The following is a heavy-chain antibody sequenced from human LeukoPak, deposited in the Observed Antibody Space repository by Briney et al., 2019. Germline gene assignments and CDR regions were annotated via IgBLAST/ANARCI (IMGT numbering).Heavy chain of an antibody. Sequence: PSETLSLTCAVYGGSITGYYWSWIRQPPGKGLEWVGEIHYTGATSYNPSLKSRATISIDTSKNQVSLKLSSVTAADTAAYYWARGNILSGYCFDFWGQGALVTVSS. V-gene: IGHV4-34*01. CDR3: ARGNILSGYCFDF. CDR1: GGSITGYY. CDR2: IHYTGAT. D-gene: IGHD3-9*01. J-gene: IGHJ4*02.